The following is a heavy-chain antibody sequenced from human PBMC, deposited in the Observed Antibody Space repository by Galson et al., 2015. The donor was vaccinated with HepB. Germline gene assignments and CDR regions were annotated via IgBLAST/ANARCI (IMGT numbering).Heavy chain of an antibody. CDR3: ARGESAGDFWSGYYGFAY. J-gene: IGHJ4*02. V-gene: IGHV3-30-3*01. CDR2: ISYDGNKE. D-gene: IGHD3-3*01. CDR1: GFTFGINW. Sequence: SLRLSCAVSGFTFGINWMSWVRQAPEKGLEWVAFISYDGNKEYYADSVKGRFTISRDNSKNTLYLQMSSLRAQDTAVYYCARGESAGDFWSGYYGFAYWGQGTLVTVSS.